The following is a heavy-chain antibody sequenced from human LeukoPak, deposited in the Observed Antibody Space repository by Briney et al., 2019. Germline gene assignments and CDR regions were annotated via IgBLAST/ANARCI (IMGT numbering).Heavy chain of an antibody. CDR1: GGSISSYY. D-gene: IGHD3-22*01. CDR3: ARGGYYYDSSGKSYGMDV. Sequence: PSETLSLTCTVSGGSISSYYWSWIRQPPGQGLEWIGYIYYSGSTNYNPSLKSRVTISVDKSKNQFSLKLSSVTAADTAVYYCARGGYYYDSSGKSYGMDVWGQGTTVTVSS. V-gene: IGHV4-59*01. J-gene: IGHJ6*02. CDR2: IYYSGST.